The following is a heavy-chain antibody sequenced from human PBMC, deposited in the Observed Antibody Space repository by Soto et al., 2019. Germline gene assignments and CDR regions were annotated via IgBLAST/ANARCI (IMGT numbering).Heavy chain of an antibody. CDR1: GYTFTAHY. Sequence: HVQLVQSGAEVKKPGASLNVSCKASGYTFTAHYMHWVRQAPGQGLEWMGWINPNTGGTRYAQKFQGRVTMTRDTSIRTAYMALSRLRSDDTPVYYCARVSPEPVYRNTWHDGRGWFDPWGQGTLVTVSS. V-gene: IGHV1-2*02. D-gene: IGHD3-10*01. J-gene: IGHJ5*02. CDR3: ARVSPEPVYRNTWHDGRGWFDP. CDR2: INPNTGGT.